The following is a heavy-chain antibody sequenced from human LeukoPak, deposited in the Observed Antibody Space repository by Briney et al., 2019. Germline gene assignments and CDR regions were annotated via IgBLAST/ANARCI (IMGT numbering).Heavy chain of an antibody. D-gene: IGHD3-3*01. V-gene: IGHV4-39*01. CDR3: ARHGGVIAPFFDY. CDR2: IYYTGNT. Sequence: SSETLSLTCTVSGGSVSSSSYYWAWIRQPPGKGLEWLGTIYYTGNTYYNPSLDSRITISVDTSKNQFSLKLNSVTAADSAVYYCARHGGVIAPFFDYWGQGTLVTVSS. CDR1: GGSVSSSSYY. J-gene: IGHJ4*02.